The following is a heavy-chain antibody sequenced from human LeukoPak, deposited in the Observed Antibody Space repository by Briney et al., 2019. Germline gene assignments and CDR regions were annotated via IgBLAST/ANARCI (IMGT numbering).Heavy chain of an antibody. CDR2: INSDGSST. J-gene: IGHJ4*02. CDR3: ASIAADFDY. D-gene: IGHD6-13*01. Sequence: GGSLRLSCAASGFTVSSHYMAWVRQAPGKGLVWVSRINSDGSSTSYADSVKGRFTISRDNAKNTLYLQMNSLRAEDTAVYYCASIAADFDYWGQGTLVTVSS. CDR1: GFTVSSHY. V-gene: IGHV3-74*01.